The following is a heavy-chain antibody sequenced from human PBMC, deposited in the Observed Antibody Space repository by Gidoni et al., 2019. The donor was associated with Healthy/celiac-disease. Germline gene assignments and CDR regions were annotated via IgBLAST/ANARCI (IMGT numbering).Heavy chain of an antibody. Sequence: EVQLVESGGGLVQPGGSLRLSCAASGFTFSSYWMSWVRQAPGKGLEWVANIKQDGSEKYYVDSVKGRFTISRDNAKNSLYLQMNSLRAEDTAVYYCARDGRYDFWSGSDYFDYWGQGTLVTVSS. D-gene: IGHD3-3*01. CDR3: ARDGRYDFWSGSDYFDY. CDR1: GFTFSSYW. V-gene: IGHV3-7*03. J-gene: IGHJ4*02. CDR2: IKQDGSEK.